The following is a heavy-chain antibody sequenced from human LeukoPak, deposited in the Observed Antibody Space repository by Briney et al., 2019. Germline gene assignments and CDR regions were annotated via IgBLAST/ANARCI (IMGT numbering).Heavy chain of an antibody. CDR3: ATYSSLNRREFQY. Sequence: GGSLRLSCAASGFTFSSYWMTWVRQAPGKGLQWVANIKTDGSEKYYVDSVKGRFTISRDNAKNSLYLQMNSLRAEDTAVYYCATYSSLNRREFQYWGQGTLLTVSS. V-gene: IGHV3-7*01. CDR2: IKTDGSEK. CDR1: GFTFSSYW. J-gene: IGHJ1*01. D-gene: IGHD3-22*01.